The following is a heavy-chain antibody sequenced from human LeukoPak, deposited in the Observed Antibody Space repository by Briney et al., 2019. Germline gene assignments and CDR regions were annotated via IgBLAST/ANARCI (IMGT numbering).Heavy chain of an antibody. CDR1: GGSISSYY. D-gene: IGHD3-22*01. CDR2: IYYSGST. CDR3: ARGQYYYDSSGYYEYYFDY. Sequence: SETLSLTCTVSGGSISSYYWSWIRQPPGRGLEWIGYIYYSGSTNYNPSLKSRVTISVDTSKNQFSLKLSSVTAADTAVYYCARGQYYYDSSGYYEYYFDYWGQGTLVTVSS. V-gene: IGHV4-59*01. J-gene: IGHJ4*02.